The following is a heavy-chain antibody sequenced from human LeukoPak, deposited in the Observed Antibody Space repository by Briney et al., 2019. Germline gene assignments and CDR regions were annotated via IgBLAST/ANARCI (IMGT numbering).Heavy chain of an antibody. Sequence: SETLSLTCTVSGGSISSYYRSWIRQPPGKGLEWIGYIYYSGSTNYNPPLKSRVTISVDTSKNQFSLKLSSVTAADTAVYYCARSMRSSLIRHYYDSSGYRRGAFDIWGQGTMVTVSS. D-gene: IGHD3-22*01. J-gene: IGHJ3*02. CDR2: IYYSGST. CDR1: GGSISSYY. V-gene: IGHV4-59*08. CDR3: ARSMRSSLIRHYYDSSGYRRGAFDI.